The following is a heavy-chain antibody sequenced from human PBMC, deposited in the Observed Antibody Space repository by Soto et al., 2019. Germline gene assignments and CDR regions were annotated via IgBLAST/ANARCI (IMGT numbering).Heavy chain of an antibody. V-gene: IGHV3-23*01. CDR3: AKGPLYGDYVSG. Sequence: EVQLLESGGGLVQPGGSLRLSCAASGFTFSSYAMSWVRQAPGKGLEWVSGISGRDGSTYYADSVKGRFTISRDNSKNTLYLQMNSLRAEDTAVYYCAKGPLYGDYVSGWGQGTLVTVSS. CDR1: GFTFSSYA. D-gene: IGHD4-17*01. CDR2: ISGRDGST. J-gene: IGHJ4*02.